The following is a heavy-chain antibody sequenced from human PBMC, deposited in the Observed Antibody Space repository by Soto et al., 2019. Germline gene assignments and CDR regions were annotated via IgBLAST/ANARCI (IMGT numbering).Heavy chain of an antibody. D-gene: IGHD3-16*01. CDR3: ARDIVFGGTYGMDV. CDR2: IIAIFGTA. J-gene: IGHJ6*02. V-gene: IGHV1-69*12. Sequence: QVQLVQSGAEVKKPGSSVKVSCKASGGTFSRYAISWVRQAPGQGLEWMGGIIAIFGTANYAQKFQGRVTITADESTSTAYMALRSLPSEDTAVYYCARDIVFGGTYGMDVWGQGTTVTVSS. CDR1: GGTFSRYA.